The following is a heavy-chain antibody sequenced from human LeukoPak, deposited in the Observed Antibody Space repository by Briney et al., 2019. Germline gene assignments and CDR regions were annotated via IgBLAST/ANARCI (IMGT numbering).Heavy chain of an antibody. V-gene: IGHV4-34*01. J-gene: IGHJ4*02. D-gene: IGHD2-15*01. CDR3: ARHVAPDMDYFDY. CDR1: GGSFSGYY. Sequence: SETLSLTCAVYGGSFSGYYWSWIRQPPGKGLEWIGEINHTGSTNYNPSLKSRVTISVDTSKNQFSLRLSSVTAADTAVYYCARHVAPDMDYFDYWGPGTLVTVSP. CDR2: INHTGST.